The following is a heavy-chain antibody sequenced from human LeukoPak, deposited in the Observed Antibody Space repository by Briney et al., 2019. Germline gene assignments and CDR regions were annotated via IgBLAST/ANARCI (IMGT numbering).Heavy chain of an antibody. D-gene: IGHD3-22*01. CDR1: EYSFTTYW. CDR2: TNPAKSDT. V-gene: IGHV5-51*01. Sequence: RGESLKISCKGSEYSFTTYWNGWVRQMPGKGLEYMGITNPAKSDTRYSPSFQGQISISVDKSTNTAYLQWGSLRASDTAIYYCARLLGLKVVTPDDEAFDIWGQGTMVIVSS. J-gene: IGHJ3*02. CDR3: ARLLGLKVVTPDDEAFDI.